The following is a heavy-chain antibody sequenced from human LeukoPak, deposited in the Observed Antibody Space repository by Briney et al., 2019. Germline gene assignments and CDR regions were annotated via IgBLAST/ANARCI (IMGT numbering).Heavy chain of an antibody. CDR2: VYFSGST. CDR1: GGSINGFY. D-gene: IGHD3-16*01. J-gene: IGHJ6*02. V-gene: IGHV4-59*01. Sequence: SETLSLTCTVSGGSINGFYWNWIRQSPGKGLEWIGHVYFSGSTNHNPSLNSRVSISVDTSKNQFSLKMTSVTAADTAVYYCARGEALRQNYGLDVWGQGTTVTASS. CDR3: ARGEALRQNYGLDV.